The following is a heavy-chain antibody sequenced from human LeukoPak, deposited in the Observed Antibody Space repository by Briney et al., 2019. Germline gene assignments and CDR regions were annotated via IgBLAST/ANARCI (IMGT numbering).Heavy chain of an antibody. CDR2: ISGSGGST. CDR3: PISRRRSCSSTSCPIDY. CDR1: GFTFRSYA. Sequence: SGGSLRLSCAASGFTFRSYAMSWVRQAPGKGLEWVSAISGSGGSTYYADSVKGRFTISRDNSKNTLYLQMNSLRAEDTAVYYCPISRRRSCSSTSCPIDYWGQGTLVTVSS. D-gene: IGHD2-2*01. V-gene: IGHV3-23*01. J-gene: IGHJ4*02.